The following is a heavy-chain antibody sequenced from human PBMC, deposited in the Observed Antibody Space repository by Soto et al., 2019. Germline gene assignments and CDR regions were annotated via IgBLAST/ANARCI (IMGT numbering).Heavy chain of an antibody. CDR2: IYYSGST. D-gene: IGHD6-13*01. J-gene: IGHJ5*02. CDR1: GGSISSYY. Sequence: QVQLQESGPGLVKPSETLSLTCTVSGGSISSYYWSWIRQPPGKGLEWIGYIYYSGSTNYNPSLKSRVTISVDTSKNQFSLKLSSVTAADTAVYYCARLGGKYSSSWYEVYWFDPWGQGTLVTVSS. CDR3: ARLGGKYSSSWYEVYWFDP. V-gene: IGHV4-59*08.